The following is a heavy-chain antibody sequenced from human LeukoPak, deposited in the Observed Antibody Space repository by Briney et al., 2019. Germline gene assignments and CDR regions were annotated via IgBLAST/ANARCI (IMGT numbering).Heavy chain of an antibody. CDR3: TSECTDFMRWSETLPAPLYYGMVV. CDR1: GGSISSSSYC. J-gene: IGHJ6*02. Sequence: SETLSLTCTVSGGSISSSSYCWGWIRQPPGKGLEWIGSIYYSGSTYYNPSLKSRVTISVDTSKNQFSLKLSSVTAADTAVYYSTSECTDFMRWSETLPAPLYYGMVVCGQGTTVTVSS. CDR2: IYYSGST. D-gene: IGHD2-2*01. V-gene: IGHV4-39*01.